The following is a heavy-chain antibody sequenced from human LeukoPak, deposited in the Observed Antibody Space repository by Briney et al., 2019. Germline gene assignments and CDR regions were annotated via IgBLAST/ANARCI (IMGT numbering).Heavy chain of an antibody. J-gene: IGHJ1*01. CDR3: ARESFKQQPNPYFQH. Sequence: PGGSLRLSCAASGFTFSSYAMHWVRQAPGKGLEWEAVISYDGSNKYYADSVKGRFTISRDNSKNTLYLQMNSLRAEDTAVYYCARESFKQQPNPYFQHWGQGTLVTVSS. D-gene: IGHD6-13*01. CDR1: GFTFSSYA. V-gene: IGHV3-30-3*01. CDR2: ISYDGSNK.